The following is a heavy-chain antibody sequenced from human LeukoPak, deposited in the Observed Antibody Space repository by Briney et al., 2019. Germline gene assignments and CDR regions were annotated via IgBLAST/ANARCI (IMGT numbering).Heavy chain of an antibody. V-gene: IGHV4-59*08. CDR1: GGSISSYY. Sequence: PSETLSLTCTVSGGSISSYYWSWIRQPPGKGLEWIGYIYYSGSTNYNPSLKSRVTISVDTSKNQFSLKLSSVTAADTAVYYCASSPGAAAGTLGRLVYWGQGTLVTVSS. CDR2: IYYSGST. J-gene: IGHJ4*02. D-gene: IGHD6-13*01. CDR3: ASSPGAAAGTLGRLVY.